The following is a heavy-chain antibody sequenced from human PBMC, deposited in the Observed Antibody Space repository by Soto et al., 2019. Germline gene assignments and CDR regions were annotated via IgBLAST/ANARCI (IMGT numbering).Heavy chain of an antibody. CDR3: ARGMYSSGWYDGNWFVP. Sequence: QVQLVQSGAEVKKPGASVKVSCKASGYTFTSYAMHWVRQAPGQRLEWMGWINAGNGNTKYSQKFQGRVTITRDTSASTAYMELSSLRSEDTAVYYCARGMYSSGWYDGNWFVPCGQGTLVTVPS. V-gene: IGHV1-3*01. D-gene: IGHD6-19*01. CDR2: INAGNGNT. CDR1: GYTFTSYA. J-gene: IGHJ5*02.